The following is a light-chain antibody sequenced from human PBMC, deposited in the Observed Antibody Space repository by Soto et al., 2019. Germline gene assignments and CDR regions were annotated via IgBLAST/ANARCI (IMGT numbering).Light chain of an antibody. CDR3: SSYTSSSTDD. J-gene: IGLJ1*01. CDR2: DVS. Sequence: QSALTQPASVSGSPVQSITISCTGTSSDVGGYKYVSWYQQHPGKAPKLMIYDVSNRPSGVSDRFSGSKSGNTASLTISWLQVVDEYDYYCSSYTSSSTDDVGTGTKVTVL. V-gene: IGLV2-14*01. CDR1: SSDVGGYKY.